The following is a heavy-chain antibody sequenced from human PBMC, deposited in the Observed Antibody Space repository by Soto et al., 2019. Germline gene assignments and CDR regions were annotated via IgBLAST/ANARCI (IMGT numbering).Heavy chain of an antibody. CDR2: IIPIFGTA. Sequence: ASGGTFSSYAISWVRQAPGQGLEWTGGIIPIFGTANYAQKFQGRVTITADESTSTAYMELSSLRSEDTAVYYCARQSQAAPGAFDIWGQGTMVTVSS. J-gene: IGHJ3*02. D-gene: IGHD6-13*01. CDR3: ARQSQAAPGAFDI. CDR1: GGTFSSYA. V-gene: IGHV1-69*01.